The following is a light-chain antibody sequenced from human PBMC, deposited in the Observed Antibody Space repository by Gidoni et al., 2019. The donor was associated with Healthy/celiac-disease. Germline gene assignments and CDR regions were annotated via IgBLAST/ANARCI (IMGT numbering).Light chain of an antibody. CDR3: LQDNTYPWT. V-gene: IGKV1-17*01. CDR2: AVS. Sequence: DIQLTQSPSSLSASVRDRFTITCRASPGIRNELGWFQQKPGKAPKRLIYAVSSLQSGVPLRFSGSGSGTEFTLNISSLQPEDFANYYCLQDNTYPWTFXQXTKVEIK. J-gene: IGKJ1*01. CDR1: PGIRNE.